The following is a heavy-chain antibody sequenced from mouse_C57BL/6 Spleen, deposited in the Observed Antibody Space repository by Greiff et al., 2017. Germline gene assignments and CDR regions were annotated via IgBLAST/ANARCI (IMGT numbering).Heavy chain of an antibody. J-gene: IGHJ3*01. D-gene: IGHD1-1*01. CDR3: ARLAYYYGSSYAWCAY. Sequence: QVQLQQSGAELVMPGASVKLSCKASGYTFTSYWMHWVKQRPGQGLEWIGEIDPSDSYTNYNQKFKGKSTLTVDKSSSTAYMQLSSLTSEDSAVYYCARLAYYYGSSYAWCAYWGQGTLVTVSA. CDR2: IDPSDSYT. CDR1: GYTFTSYW. V-gene: IGHV1-69*01.